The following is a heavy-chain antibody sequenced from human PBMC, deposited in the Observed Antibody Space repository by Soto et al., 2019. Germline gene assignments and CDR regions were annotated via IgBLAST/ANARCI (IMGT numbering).Heavy chain of an antibody. CDR3: ARMVRGVKYYFDY. CDR1: GGSISSGGYY. V-gene: IGHV4-31*03. D-gene: IGHD3-10*01. J-gene: IGHJ4*02. Sequence: SETLSLTCTVSGGSISSGGYYWSWIRQHPGKGLEWIGYIYYSGSTYYNPSLKSRVTISVDTSKNQFSLKLSSVTAADTAVYYCARMVRGVKYYFDYWGQGTLVTVSS. CDR2: IYYSGST.